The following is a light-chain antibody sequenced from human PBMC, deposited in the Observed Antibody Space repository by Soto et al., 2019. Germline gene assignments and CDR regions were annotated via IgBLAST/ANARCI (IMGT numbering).Light chain of an antibody. CDR2: AAS. CDR3: QQSDNLPCS. CDR1: QDICKY. J-gene: IGKJ3*01. V-gene: IGKV1-33*01. Sequence: DIQLSQSPSSLAASIGARVTISCQTSQDICKYFNWLQHKPGKAPKLLIYAASSLETGVPSRFSGSGSGTDFTLTIRSLQPEDVATYYCQQSDNLPCSFGPGTKVDI.